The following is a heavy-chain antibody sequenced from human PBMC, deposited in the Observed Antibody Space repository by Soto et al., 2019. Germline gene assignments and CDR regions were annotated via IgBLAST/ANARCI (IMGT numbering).Heavy chain of an antibody. CDR1: GFTFSSYA. D-gene: IGHD3-10*01. CDR2: ISGSGGST. V-gene: IGHV3-23*01. J-gene: IGHJ4*02. Sequence: GGSLRLSCAASGFTFSSYAMSWVRQAPGKGLEWVSAISGSGGSTYYADSVKGRFTISRDNSKNTLYLQMNSLRAEDTAVYYCAKTRRLAGVISRYGSGSPLDYWGQGTLVTVSS. CDR3: AKTRRLAGVISRYGSGSPLDY.